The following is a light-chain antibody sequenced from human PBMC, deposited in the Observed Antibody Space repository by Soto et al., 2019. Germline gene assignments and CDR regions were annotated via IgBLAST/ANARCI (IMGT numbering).Light chain of an antibody. CDR1: QRISTY. Sequence: DIQXXQAPSSLSAXXXXRITITCRASQRISTYLNWYQQKPGKAPELVIYTASSLESGVPSRFSGSGSGTDFTLTISSLQPEDLATYYCQQHYNTPWTFGQGTKVEIK. J-gene: IGKJ1*01. CDR3: QQHYNTPWT. V-gene: IGKV1-39*01. CDR2: TAS.